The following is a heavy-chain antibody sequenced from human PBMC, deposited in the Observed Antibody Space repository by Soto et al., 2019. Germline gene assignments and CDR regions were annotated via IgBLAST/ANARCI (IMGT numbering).Heavy chain of an antibody. D-gene: IGHD2-2*02. CDR3: ARGRYCSSTSCYTTPNYGMDV. Sequence: ASVKVSCKASGYTFTGYYMHWVRQAPGQGLEWMGWINPNSGGTNYAQKFQGWVTMTRDTSISTAYMELSRLRSDDTAVHYCARGRYCSSTSCYTTPNYGMDVWGQGTTVTVSS. CDR1: GYTFTGYY. V-gene: IGHV1-2*04. J-gene: IGHJ6*02. CDR2: INPNSGGT.